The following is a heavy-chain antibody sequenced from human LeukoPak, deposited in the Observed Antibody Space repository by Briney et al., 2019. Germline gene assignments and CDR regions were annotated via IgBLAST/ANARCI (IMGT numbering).Heavy chain of an antibody. D-gene: IGHD5-12*01. CDR3: ARGRHPGPTWISEY. J-gene: IGHJ4*02. V-gene: IGHV1-8*01. CDR2: MNPNSGNT. Sequence: ASVKVSCKASEYTFTSYDINWVRQATGQGLEWMGRMNPNSGNTGYAQKFQGRVTMTRNTSISTACMELSSLTFEDTAVYYCARGRHPGPTWISEYWGQGTLVTVSS. CDR1: EYTFTSYD.